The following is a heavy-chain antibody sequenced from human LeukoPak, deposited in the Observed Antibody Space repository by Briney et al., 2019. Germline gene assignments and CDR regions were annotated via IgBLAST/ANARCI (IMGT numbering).Heavy chain of an antibody. CDR3: ARDATIFGQGY. D-gene: IGHD3-3*01. CDR2: IYYSGST. Sequence: SETLSLTCTVSSGSIGSTNYYWAWIRQPPGKGLEWIGSIYYSGSTYYNPSLKSRVTISVDTSKNQFSLKLSSVTAADTAVYYCARDATIFGQGYWGQGTLVTVSS. J-gene: IGHJ4*02. CDR1: SGSIGSTNYY. V-gene: IGHV4-39*02.